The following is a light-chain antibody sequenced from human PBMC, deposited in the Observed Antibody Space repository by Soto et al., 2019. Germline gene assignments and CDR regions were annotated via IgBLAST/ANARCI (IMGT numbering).Light chain of an antibody. V-gene: IGKV1-5*01. Sequence: DIQMTQSPSTLSASVVDRVTITVLASQSISSCLAWYQQKPGKAPKLLIYDASSLESGVPSRFSGSGSGTEFTLTISSLQPDDFATYYCQQYNSYSRTFGQGTKVDIK. J-gene: IGKJ1*01. CDR2: DAS. CDR1: QSISSC. CDR3: QQYNSYSRT.